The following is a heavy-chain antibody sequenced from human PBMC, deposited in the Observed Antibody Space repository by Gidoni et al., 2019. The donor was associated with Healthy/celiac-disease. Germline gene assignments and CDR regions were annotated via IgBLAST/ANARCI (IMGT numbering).Heavy chain of an antibody. Sequence: QVQLQQWGAGLLKPSETLSLTCAVYGGSFSGYYWSWIRQPPGKGLEWIGEINHSGSTNYNPSLKSRVTISVDTSKNQFSLKLSSVTAADTAVYYWARGRKITMVRGVIPSSPFDPWGQGTLVTVSS. V-gene: IGHV4-34*01. CDR1: GGSFSGYY. CDR3: ARGRKITMVRGVIPSSPFDP. J-gene: IGHJ5*02. CDR2: INHSGST. D-gene: IGHD3-10*01.